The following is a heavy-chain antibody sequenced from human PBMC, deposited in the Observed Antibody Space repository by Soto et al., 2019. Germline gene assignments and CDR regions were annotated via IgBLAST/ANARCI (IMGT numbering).Heavy chain of an antibody. CDR2: INHSGST. V-gene: IGHV4-34*01. CDR3: GRAVPITMIVVVTPSGRMDV. CDR1: GGSFSGYY. D-gene: IGHD3-22*01. J-gene: IGHJ6*02. Sequence: SETLSLTCAVYGGSFSGYYWSWIRQPPGKGLEWIGEINHSGSTNYNPSLKSRVTISVDTSKNQFSLKLSSVTAADTAVYYCGRAVPITMIVVVTPSGRMDVWGQGTTVTVSS.